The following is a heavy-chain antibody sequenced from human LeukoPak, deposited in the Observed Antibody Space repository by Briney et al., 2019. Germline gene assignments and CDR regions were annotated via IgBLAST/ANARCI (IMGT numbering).Heavy chain of an antibody. V-gene: IGHV3-15*07. CDR1: GFTFSNAW. Sequence: GGSLRLSCAASGFTFSNAWMNWVRQAPGKGLEWVGRIKSKTDGGTTDYAAPVKGRFTISRDDSKNTLYLQMNSLRTEDTAVYYCTTEFVLHDAFDIWGQGTMVTVSS. CDR2: IKSKTDGGTT. J-gene: IGHJ3*02. CDR3: TTEFVLHDAFDI.